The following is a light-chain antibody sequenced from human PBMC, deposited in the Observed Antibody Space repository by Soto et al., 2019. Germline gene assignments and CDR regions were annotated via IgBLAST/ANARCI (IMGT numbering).Light chain of an antibody. V-gene: IGKV1-39*01. CDR2: VAT. CDR1: QNIGTN. J-gene: IGKJ1*01. CDR3: HQSDSTPQT. Sequence: DVQLTQSPSSLSASIGDRVIISCRASQNIGTNLNWFLQKPGKAPKLLIYVATSLQDGVPSRFSGTGSGTDFALIISSLQPEDVGIYYCHQSDSTPQTFGQGTRVEV.